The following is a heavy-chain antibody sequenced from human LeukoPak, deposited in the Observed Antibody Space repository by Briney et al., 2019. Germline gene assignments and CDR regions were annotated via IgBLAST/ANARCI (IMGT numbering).Heavy chain of an antibody. J-gene: IGHJ4*02. D-gene: IGHD6-19*01. CDR2: ISSGGSTI. Sequence: GGSLRLSCAASGFTFSDYYMSWIRQAPGKGLEWVSYISSGGSTIYYADSVKGRFTISRDNAKNSLYLRMNSLRAEDTAVYYCARDAYNSGWYLRYFDYWGQGTLVTVSS. CDR1: GFTFSDYY. V-gene: IGHV3-11*01. CDR3: ARDAYNSGWYLRYFDY.